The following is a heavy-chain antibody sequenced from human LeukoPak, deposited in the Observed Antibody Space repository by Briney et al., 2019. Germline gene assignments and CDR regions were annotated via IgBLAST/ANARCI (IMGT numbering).Heavy chain of an antibody. CDR3: VRFDYGGAPRRDY. V-gene: IGHV3-49*03. CDR2: IRSKTYGGTI. J-gene: IGHJ4*02. D-gene: IGHD4-23*01. CDR1: GFTFADYG. Sequence: SLRLSCTASGFTFADYGLSWFRQAPGKGLEWLSFIRSKTYGGTIQYAASVRGRFKSSRDDSKSIAYLQMNSLKPEDTAMYVCVRFDYGGAPRRDYWGQGTLVTVSS.